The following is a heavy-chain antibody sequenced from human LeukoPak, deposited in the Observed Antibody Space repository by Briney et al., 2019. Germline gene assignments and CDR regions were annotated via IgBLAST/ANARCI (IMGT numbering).Heavy chain of an antibody. J-gene: IGHJ6*02. CDR2: IIPIFGTA. D-gene: IGHD4-17*01. CDR3: ARDYGDYAAAYYGMDV. CDR1: GGTFSSYA. V-gene: IGHV1-69*13. Sequence: SVTVSCKASGGTFSSYAISWVRQAPGQGLEWMGGIIPIFGTANYAQKFQGRVTITADESTSTAYMELSSLRSEDTAVYYCARDYGDYAAAYYGMDVWGQGTTVTVSS.